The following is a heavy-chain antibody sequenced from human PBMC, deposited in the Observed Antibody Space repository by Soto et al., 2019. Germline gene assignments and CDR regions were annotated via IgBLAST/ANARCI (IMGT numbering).Heavy chain of an antibody. Sequence: QVQLVQSGAEVKKPGSSVKVSCKASGGTFSSYAISWVRQAPGQGLEWMGGIIPISGTANYAEKFQGRVTITEDEYTSTDYMELSRLRSEDTAVYYCARSQGSSTSLEIYYYYYSGMDVWGQRTTVTVSS. CDR3: ARSQGSSTSLEIYYYYYSGMDV. D-gene: IGHD2-2*01. V-gene: IGHV1-69*01. CDR1: GGTFSSYA. J-gene: IGHJ6*02. CDR2: IIPISGTA.